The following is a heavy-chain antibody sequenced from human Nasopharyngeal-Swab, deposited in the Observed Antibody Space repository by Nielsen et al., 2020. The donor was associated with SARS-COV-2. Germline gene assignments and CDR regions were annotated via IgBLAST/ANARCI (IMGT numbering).Heavy chain of an antibody. Sequence: SETLSLTCTVSGGSTSSGSYYWSWIRQPAGKGLEWIGRFYTTGSTDYNPSLKSRVTISVDTPKNQFSLKLSSVTAADTAVYYCARSYCSSTRCANAFAIWGQGTMVTVSS. J-gene: IGHJ3*02. CDR1: GGSTSSGSYY. D-gene: IGHD2-2*01. CDR2: FYTTGST. V-gene: IGHV4-61*02. CDR3: ARSYCSSTRCANAFAI.